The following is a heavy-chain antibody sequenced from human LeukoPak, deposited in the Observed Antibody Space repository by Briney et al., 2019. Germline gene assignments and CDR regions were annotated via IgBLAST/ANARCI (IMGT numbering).Heavy chain of an antibody. CDR2: ISSDASIT. CDR1: GFTFSTYW. Sequence: GGSLRLSCAASGFTFSTYWMHWVRQDPGKGLVWDSRISSDASITSYANPVKGRFTISRDNAKNTLYLQMNSLRAEDTALYYCATSARTYIGSSLDYWGQGTLVTVSS. J-gene: IGHJ4*02. D-gene: IGHD2-15*01. CDR3: ATSARTYIGSSLDY. V-gene: IGHV3-74*01.